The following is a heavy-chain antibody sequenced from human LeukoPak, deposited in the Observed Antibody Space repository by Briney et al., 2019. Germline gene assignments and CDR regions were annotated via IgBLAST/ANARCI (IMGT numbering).Heavy chain of an antibody. CDR2: IGTAGDT. CDR3: ARATYGYAFDI. J-gene: IGHJ3*02. D-gene: IGHD3-10*01. V-gene: IGHV3-13*01. CDR1: GFTFSSYD. Sequence: GGSLRLSCAASGFTFSSYDMHWVRQATGKGLEWVSAIGTAGDTYYPGSVKGRFTISRENAKNSLYLQMNSLRAGDTAVYYCARATYGYAFDIWGQGTMVTVSS.